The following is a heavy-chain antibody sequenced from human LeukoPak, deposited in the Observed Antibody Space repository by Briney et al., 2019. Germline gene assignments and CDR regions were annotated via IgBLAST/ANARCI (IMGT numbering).Heavy chain of an antibody. J-gene: IGHJ5*02. CDR2: IYYSGST. V-gene: IGHV4-59*01. D-gene: IGHD3-3*01. CDR1: GGSISSYY. CDR3: AGLLELELFDP. Sequence: SETLSLTCTVSGGSISSYYWSWIRQPPGKGLEWIGYIYYSGSTNYNPSLKSRVTISVDTSKNQFSLKLSSVTAADTAVYYCAGLLELELFDPWGQGTLVTVSS.